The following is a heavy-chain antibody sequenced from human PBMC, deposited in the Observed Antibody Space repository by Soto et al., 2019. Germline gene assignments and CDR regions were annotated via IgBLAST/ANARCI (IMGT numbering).Heavy chain of an antibody. CDR2: ISWDDDK. D-gene: IGHD2-15*01. CDR3: AYLPCSGGSCYWFSYSGMDV. J-gene: IGHJ6*02. Sequence: QITLKESGPTLVKPTQTLTLTCTFSGFSLSTSGVGVAWIRQPPGKALEWLALISWDDDKRNRPSLETRLTITKDTSKNQVVLTMTNMDSVDTATYYCAYLPCSGGSCYWFSYSGMDVWGQGTTVTVSS. CDR1: GFSLSTSGVG. V-gene: IGHV2-5*02.